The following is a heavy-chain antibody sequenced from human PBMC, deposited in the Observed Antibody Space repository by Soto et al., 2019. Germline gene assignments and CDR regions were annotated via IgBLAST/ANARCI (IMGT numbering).Heavy chain of an antibody. Sequence: GGSLRLSCAASGFTFSDYYMSWIRQAPGKGLEWVSSISSSSSYIYYADSVKGRFTISRDNAKNSLYLQMNSLRAEDTAVYYCASESGSYYLAFDIWGQGTMVTVSS. CDR3: ASESGSYYLAFDI. CDR2: ISSSSSYI. CDR1: GFTFSDYY. D-gene: IGHD1-26*01. J-gene: IGHJ3*02. V-gene: IGHV3-11*06.